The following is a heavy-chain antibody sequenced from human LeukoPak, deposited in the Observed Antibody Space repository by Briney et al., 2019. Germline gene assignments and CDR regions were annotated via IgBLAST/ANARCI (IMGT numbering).Heavy chain of an antibody. CDR1: GFIFSGNG. CDR2: ISYDGSDA. J-gene: IGHJ4*02. D-gene: IGHD2-2*01. CDR3: AKDIGVPRGLFDY. V-gene: IGHV3-30*18. Sequence: TGGSLRLSCAASGFIFSGNGMHWVRQVATKGLEWVAGISYDGSDAFYADSVKGRFTISRDNSKNSLYLQMNSLRTEDTALYYCAKDIGVPRGLFDYWGQGTLVTVSS.